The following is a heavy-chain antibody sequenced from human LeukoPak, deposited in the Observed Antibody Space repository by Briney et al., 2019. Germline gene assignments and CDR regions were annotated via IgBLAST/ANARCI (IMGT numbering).Heavy chain of an antibody. CDR1: GFTFSNYD. D-gene: IGHD3-22*01. Sequence: GGSLTLSCVASGFTFSNYDMHWVRHGTEKGLEWVSDIGIGGNTHYPDSVKGRFTISRENAKNSLYLQMNSLRVGDTAMYYCARAGRFYGSSGAHAFDIWGQGTKVTVS. J-gene: IGHJ3*02. CDR2: IGIGGNT. V-gene: IGHV3-13*01. CDR3: ARAGRFYGSSGAHAFDI.